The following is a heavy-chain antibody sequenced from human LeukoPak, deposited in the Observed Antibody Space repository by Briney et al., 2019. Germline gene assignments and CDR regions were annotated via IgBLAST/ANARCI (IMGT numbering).Heavy chain of an antibody. J-gene: IGHJ4*02. Sequence: EESLKVSCKGSGYSFSNNLIGWVRQMPVKGLEWMGVTYPGDSDTRYSPSFQGQVTFSADTSITTAYLQWSSLKASDTAVYYCARHSWNYDYWGQGTLVTVSS. V-gene: IGHV5-51*01. CDR3: ARHSWNYDY. CDR1: GYSFSNNL. CDR2: TYPGDSDT. D-gene: IGHD1-7*01.